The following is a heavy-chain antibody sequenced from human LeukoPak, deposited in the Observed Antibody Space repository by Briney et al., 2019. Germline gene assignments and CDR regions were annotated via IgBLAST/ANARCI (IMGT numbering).Heavy chain of an antibody. D-gene: IGHD5-24*01. J-gene: IGHJ4*02. CDR2: VHPHGIF. CDR3: ARGRDRSKAGDH. Sequence: SETLSLTCAVYGGSCDDYYCSWIRQPPGKGLEWIGEVHPHGIFYYNSSLMSRVTISIDTSKTQFSLRLTSVTAADTAFYYCARGRDRSKAGDHWAQGSLVTVSS. CDR1: GGSCDDYY. V-gene: IGHV4-34*01.